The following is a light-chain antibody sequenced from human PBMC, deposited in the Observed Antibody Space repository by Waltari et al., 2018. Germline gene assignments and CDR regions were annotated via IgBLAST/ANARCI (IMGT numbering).Light chain of an antibody. CDR2: GGS. V-gene: IGLV2-23*01. J-gene: IGLJ3*02. CDR3: CSYTTSITWV. Sequence: QSALTQPASVSGSPGQSITISCTGTSRDVGGYNLVSWYQQHPGTAPKLIIYGGSKLPSGVSNRFSGSKSGNTASLTISGLQAEDEAAYYCCSYTTSITWVFGGGTKLTVL. CDR1: SRDVGGYNL.